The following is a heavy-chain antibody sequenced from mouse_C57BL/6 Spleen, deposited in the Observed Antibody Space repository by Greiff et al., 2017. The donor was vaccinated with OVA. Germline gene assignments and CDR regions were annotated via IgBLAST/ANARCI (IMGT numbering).Heavy chain of an antibody. CDR1: GYTFTSYW. J-gene: IGHJ3*01. V-gene: IGHV1-69*01. CDR3: ARSGYYGNSTFAY. CDR2: IDPSDSYT. D-gene: IGHD2-1*01. Sequence: VQLQQPGAELVMPGASVKLSCKASGYTFTSYWMRWVKQRPGQGLEWIGEIDPSDSYTNYNQKFKGKSTLTVDKSSSTAYMQLSSLTSEASAVYYCARSGYYGNSTFAYWGQGTLVTVSA.